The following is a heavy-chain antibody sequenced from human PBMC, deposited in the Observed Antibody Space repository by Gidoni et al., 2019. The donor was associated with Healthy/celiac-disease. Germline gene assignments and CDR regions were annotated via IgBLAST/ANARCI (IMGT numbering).Heavy chain of an antibody. Sequence: QVQLVESGGGVVQPGRSLRLPCAASGFTFSSYGMHWVRQAPGKGLEWVAVIWYDGSNKYYADSVKGRFTISRDNSKNTLYLQMNSLRAEDTAVYYCARDMGRIAVAGAKSFYYYYGMDVWGQGTTVTVSS. CDR1: GFTFSSYG. CDR3: ARDMGRIAVAGAKSFYYYYGMDV. J-gene: IGHJ6*02. CDR2: IWYDGSNK. V-gene: IGHV3-33*01. D-gene: IGHD6-19*01.